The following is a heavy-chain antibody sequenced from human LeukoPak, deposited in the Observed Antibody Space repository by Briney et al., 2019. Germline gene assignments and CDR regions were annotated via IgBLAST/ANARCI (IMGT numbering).Heavy chain of an antibody. V-gene: IGHV1-18*01. J-gene: IGHJ5*02. D-gene: IGHD6-19*01. CDR2: ISAYNGNT. CDR1: GYTFTIYG. CDR3: ARESAVAGTSDWFAP. Sequence: ASVKVSCKASGYTFTIYGISWVRQAPGQGLEWMGWISAYNGNTNYAQKLQGRVTMTTDTSTSTAYMELRSLRSDDTAVYYCARESAVAGTSDWFAPWGQGTLVTVSS.